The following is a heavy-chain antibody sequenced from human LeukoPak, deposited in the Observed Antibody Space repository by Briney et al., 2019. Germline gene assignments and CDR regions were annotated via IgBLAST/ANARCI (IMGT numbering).Heavy chain of an antibody. V-gene: IGHV1-18*01. D-gene: IGHD2-15*01. Sequence: ASVKVSCKASGYTFTSYGISWVRQAPGQGLEWMGWISAYNGNTNYAQKLQGRVTMTTDTSTSTAYMELRGLRSDDTAVYYCARDVRGIGYCSGGSCPAYYYYGMDVWGQGTTVTVSS. CDR1: GYTFTSYG. J-gene: IGHJ6*02. CDR2: ISAYNGNT. CDR3: ARDVRGIGYCSGGSCPAYYYYGMDV.